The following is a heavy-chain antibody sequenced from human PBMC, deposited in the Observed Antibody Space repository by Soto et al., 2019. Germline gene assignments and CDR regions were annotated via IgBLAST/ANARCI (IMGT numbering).Heavy chain of an antibody. D-gene: IGHD3-9*01. CDR2: IYCGETT. V-gene: IGHV3-53*01. CDR1: GFIVNSDY. CDR3: TREGPSLRRLAVFEY. J-gene: IGHJ4*02. Sequence: EVQLVESGGGLIHPGGSLRLSCAASGFIVNSDYMHWVRQTPGKGLEWVALIYCGETTYYADSVRGRFTISRDKPKNTLYLVMNNLRREDTAVYYCTREGPSLRRLAVFEYWGQGVLVTVSS.